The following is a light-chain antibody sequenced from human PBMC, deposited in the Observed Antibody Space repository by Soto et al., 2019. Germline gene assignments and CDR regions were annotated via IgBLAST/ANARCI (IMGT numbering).Light chain of an antibody. Sequence: EILLTQSPATLSLSPGERATLSCRASQSVRSSLAWYQQKPGQAPRLLIYDASTRATGIPGRFSASGSGTDFTITISNLAPEEFAVSFCQQRSSWPWTFGKGAKVEIK. CDR1: QSVRSS. J-gene: IGKJ1*01. CDR3: QQRSSWPWT. V-gene: IGKV3-11*01. CDR2: DAS.